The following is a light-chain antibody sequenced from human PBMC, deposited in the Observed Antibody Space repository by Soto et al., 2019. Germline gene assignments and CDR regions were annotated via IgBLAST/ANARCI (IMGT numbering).Light chain of an antibody. Sequence: DIVMTQSPDSLAVSLGERATINCKSSQSVLYSSNNKNYLAWYQQKPGQPPKLLIYWASARESGVPDRFSGSGSGTDFTLTISSLQAEDVAVYYCQQYNNWTFGQGTKVDIK. J-gene: IGKJ1*01. CDR1: QSVLYSSNNKNY. CDR2: WAS. V-gene: IGKV4-1*01. CDR3: QQYNNWT.